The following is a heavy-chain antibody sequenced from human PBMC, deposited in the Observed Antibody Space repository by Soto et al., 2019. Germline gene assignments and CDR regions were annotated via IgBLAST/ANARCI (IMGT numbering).Heavy chain of an antibody. CDR1: VGSIISGDYY. V-gene: IGHV4-30-4*01. J-gene: IGHJ4*02. CDR3: ARERVATSHFDY. CDR2: IYYSGST. D-gene: IGHD5-12*01. Sequence: PSETLSLTCTFSVGSIISGDYYWSWIRQPPGKGLEWIGYIYYSGSTYYNPSLKSRVTISVDTSKNQFSLKLSSVTAADTAVYYCARERVATSHFDYWGQGTLVTVSS.